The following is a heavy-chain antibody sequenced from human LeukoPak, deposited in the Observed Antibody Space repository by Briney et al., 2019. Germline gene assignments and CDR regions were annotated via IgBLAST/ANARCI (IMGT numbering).Heavy chain of an antibody. CDR1: GFTFSSFA. D-gene: IGHD5-24*01. CDR3: AKSGYNRFDY. Sequence: GGSLRLSCAASGFTFSSFAMSWVRQAPGKGLEWVSAISGSGGSTYYADSVKGRFTISRDNSKNTLYLQMNSLIAEDTAVYYCAKSGYNRFDYWGQGTRVTVSS. CDR2: ISGSGGST. V-gene: IGHV3-23*01. J-gene: IGHJ4*02.